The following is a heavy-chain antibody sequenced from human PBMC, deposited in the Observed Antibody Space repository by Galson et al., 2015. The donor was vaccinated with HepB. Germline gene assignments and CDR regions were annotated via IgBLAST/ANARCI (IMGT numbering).Heavy chain of an antibody. D-gene: IGHD3-22*01. V-gene: IGHV3-23*01. CDR1: GFTFSSYA. CDR2: ISGSGGST. J-gene: IGHJ3*02. Sequence: SLRLSCAASGFTFSSYAMSWVRQAPGKGLEWVSAISGSGGSTYYADSVKGRFTISRDNSKNTLYLQMNSLRAEDTAVYYCAKDPYYDSSGPHPGAFDIWGQGTMVTVSS. CDR3: AKDPYYDSSGPHPGAFDI.